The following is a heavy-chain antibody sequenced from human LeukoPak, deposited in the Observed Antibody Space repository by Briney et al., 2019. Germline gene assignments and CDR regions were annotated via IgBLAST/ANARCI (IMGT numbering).Heavy chain of an antibody. J-gene: IGHJ4*02. CDR3: ARDRDGYNHIFFDY. V-gene: IGHV4-59*13. Sequence: PSETLSLTCTVSGGSISSYYWSWIRQPPGKGLERIWYMYYSGSTNYNPSPKSRVTISVDTYKNQFSLKLSSVTAADTAVYYCARDRDGYNHIFFDYWGQGTLVTVSS. CDR2: MYYSGST. CDR1: GGSISSYY. D-gene: IGHD5-24*01.